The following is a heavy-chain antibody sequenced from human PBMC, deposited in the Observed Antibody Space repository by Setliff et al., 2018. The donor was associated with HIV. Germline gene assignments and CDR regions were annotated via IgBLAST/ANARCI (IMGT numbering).Heavy chain of an antibody. CDR1: GGSISNYY. D-gene: IGHD3-10*01. Sequence: SETLSLTCTVSGGSISNYYWSWIRQPPGKGLEWIGYIYTSGSTNYNHSLKSRVTISVDTSKNQFSLKLSSVTAADTAVYYCARNFGDLKHYNYYYTIDVWGQGTTVTVSS. CDR3: ARNFGDLKHYNYYYTIDV. J-gene: IGHJ6*02. CDR2: IYTSGST. V-gene: IGHV4-4*09.